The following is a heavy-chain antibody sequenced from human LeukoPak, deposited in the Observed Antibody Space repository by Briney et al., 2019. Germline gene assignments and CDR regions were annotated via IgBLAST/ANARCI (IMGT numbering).Heavy chain of an antibody. CDR1: GGSISSGGYS. V-gene: IGHV4-30-2*01. CDR3: ARYWATTPTLVGYFDY. Sequence: RSSETLSLTCAVSGGSISSGGYSWSWIRQPPGKGLEWIGYIYHSGSTYYNPSLKSRVTISVDRSKNQFSLKLSSVTAAGTAVYYCARYWATTPTLVGYFDYWGQGTLVTVSS. CDR2: IYHSGST. D-gene: IGHD5-24*01. J-gene: IGHJ4*03.